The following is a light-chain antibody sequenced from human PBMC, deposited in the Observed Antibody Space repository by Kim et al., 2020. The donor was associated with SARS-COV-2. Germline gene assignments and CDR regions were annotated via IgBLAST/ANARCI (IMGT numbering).Light chain of an antibody. CDR1: QSVSNNY. J-gene: IGKJ3*01. CDR2: GAS. CDR3: QQYGASPRT. Sequence: SPGESATLSCRARQSVSNNYLAWYQQKPGQAPRLLIYGASTRATGIPDRFSGSGSGAEFTLTISRLEPEDFVVYYCQQYGASPRTFGHGTKVDIK. V-gene: IGKV3-20*01.